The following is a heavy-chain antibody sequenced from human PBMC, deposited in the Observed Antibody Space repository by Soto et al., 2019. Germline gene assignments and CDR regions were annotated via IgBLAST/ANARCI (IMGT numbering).Heavy chain of an antibody. CDR2: MTPNSGNT. J-gene: IGHJ4*02. CDR1: GYTFTDYD. V-gene: IGHV1-8*02. Sequence: QVQLMQSGAEVRKPGASVKVSCKASGYTFTDYDINWVRQATGQGLEWLGWMTPNSGNTGYAQKFQGRVTMTRDTSRSTAYMELSSLTSEDTAVYYCARNLYSTGDFDHWGQGTLVTVSS. CDR3: ARNLYSTGDFDH. D-gene: IGHD3-10*01.